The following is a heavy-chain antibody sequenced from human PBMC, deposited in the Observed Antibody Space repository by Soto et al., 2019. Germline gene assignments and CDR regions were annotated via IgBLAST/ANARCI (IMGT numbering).Heavy chain of an antibody. CDR2: IVVGSGNT. V-gene: IGHV1-58*01. CDR1: GFTFTSPA. CDR3: AEERWRLFDP. J-gene: IGHJ5*02. D-gene: IGHD2-21*02. Sequence: ASVKVSCKASGFTFTSPAVQWVRQARGQRLEWIGWIVVGSGNTNYAQKFQERVTITRDMSTSTAYMELSSLRSEDTAVYYCAEERWRLFDPWGQGTLVTVSS.